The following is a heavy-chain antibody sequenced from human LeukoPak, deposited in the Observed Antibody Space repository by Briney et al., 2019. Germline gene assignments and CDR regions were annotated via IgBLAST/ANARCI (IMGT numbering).Heavy chain of an antibody. CDR2: VYYSGSA. D-gene: IGHD4-17*01. CDR3: ARGGHDYGDYVFGY. J-gene: IGHJ4*02. V-gene: IGHV4-31*03. Sequence: PSQTLSLTCTVSGGSISGGGYFCNWVRQHPGKGLEWIGYVYYSGSAYYNPPLESRVTISVDTSKNQFSLKLSSVTAADTAVYYCARGGHDYGDYVFGYWGQGTLVTVSS. CDR1: GGSISGGGYF.